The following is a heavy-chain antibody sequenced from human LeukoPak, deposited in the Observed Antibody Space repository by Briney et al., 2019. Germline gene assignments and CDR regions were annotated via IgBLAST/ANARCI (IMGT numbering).Heavy chain of an antibody. CDR1: GYTFTGYY. Sequence: ASVKVSCKTSGYTFTGYYMHWVRQAPGQGLEWMGWINPNSGGTNYAQKFQGRVTMTRDTSISTAYMELSRLRSDDTAVYYCARSRVPAAGTYGRNWFDPWGQGTLVTVSS. J-gene: IGHJ5*02. CDR3: ARSRVPAAGTYGRNWFDP. CDR2: INPNSGGT. V-gene: IGHV1-2*02. D-gene: IGHD6-13*01.